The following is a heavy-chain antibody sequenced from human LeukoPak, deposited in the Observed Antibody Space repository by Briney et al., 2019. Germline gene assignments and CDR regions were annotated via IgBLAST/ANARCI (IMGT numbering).Heavy chain of an antibody. CDR3: ARDQDDAFDI. V-gene: IGHV4-39*07. J-gene: IGHJ3*02. CDR2: VFFIGST. CDR1: GGSISSRTYY. Sequence: SETLSLSCTVSGGSISSRTYYWGWIRQPPGKGREWIWGVFFIGSTYSNPSLKSRVTFSVDPSTIQFSLKLDSVTAADTAVYYCARDQDDAFDIWGQGTMVIVSS.